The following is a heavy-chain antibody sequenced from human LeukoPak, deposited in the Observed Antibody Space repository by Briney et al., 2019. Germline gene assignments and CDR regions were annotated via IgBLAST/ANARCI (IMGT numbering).Heavy chain of an antibody. CDR3: ARGRRYDITKRGNWFDP. D-gene: IGHD3-9*01. CDR1: GFTFSDYY. J-gene: IGHJ5*02. V-gene: IGHV3-11*04. Sequence: GGSLRLSCAASGFTFSDYYMSWIRQAPGKGLEWVSYISSSGSTIFYADSVKGRFTISRDNAKNSLYLQMDSLRAEDTAVYYCARGRRYDITKRGNWFDPWGQGTLVTVSS. CDR2: ISSSGSTI.